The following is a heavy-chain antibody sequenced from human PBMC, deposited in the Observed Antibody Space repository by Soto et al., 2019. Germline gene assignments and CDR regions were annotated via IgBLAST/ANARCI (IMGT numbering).Heavy chain of an antibody. V-gene: IGHV1-69*12. D-gene: IGHD3-22*01. CDR1: GGTFSSYA. CDR3: ARDRGPSSGSYPYWFDP. Sequence: QVQLVQSGAEVKKPGSSVKVSCKACGGTFSSYAISWVRQAPGQGLEWMGEIIPIFDTANYAQKFQGRVTITADESTSTAYMELSSLRSEDTAVYYCARDRGPSSGSYPYWFDPWGQGTLVTVSS. CDR2: IIPIFDTA. J-gene: IGHJ5*02.